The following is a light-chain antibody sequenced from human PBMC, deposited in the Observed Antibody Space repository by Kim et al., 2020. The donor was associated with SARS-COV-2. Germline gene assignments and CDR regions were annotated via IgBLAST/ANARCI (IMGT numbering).Light chain of an antibody. J-gene: IGKJ1*01. V-gene: IGKV3-20*01. CDR2: GVS. Sequence: EIVLTQSPGTLSLSPGEGATLSCRASQSVANNYLAWYQQKPGQAPRILIDGVSNRAPGIPDRFIGSGSVRDFSLTITRLEPEDFAMYYCQQYGSSPRTFGQGTKVDIK. CDR3: QQYGSSPRT. CDR1: QSVANNY.